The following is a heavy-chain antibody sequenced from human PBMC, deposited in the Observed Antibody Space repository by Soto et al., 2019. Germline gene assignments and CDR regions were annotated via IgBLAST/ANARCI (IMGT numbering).Heavy chain of an antibody. CDR1: GYSFTRYW. Sequence: PGESLKLSCTGSGYSFTRYWITWVRQMPGRGLEWMGIINPHDSDIRYGPSFRGQVTISADKSTNTAYLKWSSLRALDNAMYYCARLRSGTYWSRNVDQYYYYTMDVWGQGTTVTVSS. V-gene: IGHV5-51*01. D-gene: IGHD1-26*01. CDR3: ARLRSGTYWSRNVDQYYYYTMDV. J-gene: IGHJ6*01. CDR2: INPHDSDI.